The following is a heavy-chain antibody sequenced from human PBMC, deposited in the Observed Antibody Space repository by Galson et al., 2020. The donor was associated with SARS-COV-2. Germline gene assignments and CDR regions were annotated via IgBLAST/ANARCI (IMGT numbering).Heavy chain of an antibody. CDR2: IWYDGSNK. V-gene: IGHV3-33*06. CDR3: AKAPHTVFPLNY. J-gene: IGHJ4*02. D-gene: IGHD4-17*01. CDR1: GFTFSSYG. Sequence: GESLKISCEASGFTFSSYGMHWVRQAPGKGLEWVAVIWYDGSNKYYADSVKGRFTISRDNSKNTLYLQMNSLRAEDTAVYYCAKAPHTVFPLNYWGQGTLVTVSS.